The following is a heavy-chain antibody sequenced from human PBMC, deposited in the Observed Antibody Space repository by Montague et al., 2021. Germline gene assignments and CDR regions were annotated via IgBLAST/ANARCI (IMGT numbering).Heavy chain of an antibody. Sequence: SETLSLTCTVSRSLINSDYYCGWIRQPPGKGLEWMGSVSHGGRTYYNPSLKSRVTISVDTSNNHFSLKLSSVTAADTAMYYCARERDRYYYVDIWGKGTTITVSS. J-gene: IGHJ6*03. CDR1: RSLINSDYY. CDR2: VSHGGRT. CDR3: ARERDRYYYVDI. V-gene: IGHV4-38-2*02.